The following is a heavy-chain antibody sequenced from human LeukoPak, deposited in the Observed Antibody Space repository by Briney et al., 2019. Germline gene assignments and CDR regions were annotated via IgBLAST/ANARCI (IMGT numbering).Heavy chain of an antibody. CDR2: IYYSGDT. Sequence: SETLSLTCTVPGGSISDYYWSWIRQPPGKGLEWIGYIYYSGDTYYNPLPESRVTISVDTSRTQFSLKLSSVTAADTAVYYCARDRGGHSGGSSDDAFDVWGQGTVVTVSS. J-gene: IGHJ3*01. D-gene: IGHD2-15*01. V-gene: IGHV4-59*01. CDR1: GGSISDYY. CDR3: ARDRGGHSGGSSDDAFDV.